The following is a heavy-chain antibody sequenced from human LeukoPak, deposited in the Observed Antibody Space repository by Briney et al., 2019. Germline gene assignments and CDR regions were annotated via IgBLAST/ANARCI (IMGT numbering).Heavy chain of an antibody. J-gene: IGHJ4*02. D-gene: IGHD3-22*01. CDR2: LYTSGST. CDR1: GGSISSYD. Sequence: SETLSLTCTVSGGSISSYDWSWIRQPAGQGLEWIGRLYTSGSTNYNPSLKSRVTMSVDTSKKQFSPKLTSMTAADTAVYDCARGGSSGYYYGWGQGSLVTV. V-gene: IGHV4-4*07. CDR3: ARGGSSGYYYG.